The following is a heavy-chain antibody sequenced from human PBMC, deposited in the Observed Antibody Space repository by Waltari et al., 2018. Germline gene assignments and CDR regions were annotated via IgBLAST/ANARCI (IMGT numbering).Heavy chain of an antibody. CDR3: AKDMGSGSCVDL. Sequence: EVHLVESGGGLVQPGGSLRLSCVASGFTFKSYAMSWVRQAPGKGLEWVSTISGIGVTTYDTDSAKGRFTISRDNSDNTLYLMMNSLRVEDTAIYYCAKDMGSGSCVDLWGQGTLVTVSS. J-gene: IGHJ5*02. V-gene: IGHV3-23*04. CDR1: GFTFKSYA. D-gene: IGHD3-10*01. CDR2: ISGIGVTT.